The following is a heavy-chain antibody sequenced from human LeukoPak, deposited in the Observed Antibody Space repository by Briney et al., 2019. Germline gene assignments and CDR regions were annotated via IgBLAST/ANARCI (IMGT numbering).Heavy chain of an antibody. Sequence: SVKVSCKASGYTFTSYDINWVRQATGQGLEWMGWMNPNSGNTGYAQKFQGRVTMTRNTSISTAYMELSSLRPEDTAVYSCARGLPRSIGARRGGYNWFDPWGQGTLVTVSS. J-gene: IGHJ5*02. V-gene: IGHV1-8*01. CDR3: ARGLPRSIGARRGGYNWFDP. D-gene: IGHD6-6*01. CDR2: MNPNSGNT. CDR1: GYTFTSYD.